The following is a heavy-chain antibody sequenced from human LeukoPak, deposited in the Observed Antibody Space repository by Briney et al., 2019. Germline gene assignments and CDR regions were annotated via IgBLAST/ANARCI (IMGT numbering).Heavy chain of an antibody. CDR3: AKDSAPRRKYYGSGSYYF. D-gene: IGHD3-10*01. Sequence: GGSLRLSCAASGFTFSSYGMSWVRQAPGKGLEWVSAISGSGGSTYYADSVKGRFTISRDNSKNTLYLQMNSLRAEDTAVYYCAKDSAPRRKYYGSGSYYFGGQGTLVTVSS. J-gene: IGHJ4*02. V-gene: IGHV3-23*01. CDR1: GFTFSSYG. CDR2: ISGSGGST.